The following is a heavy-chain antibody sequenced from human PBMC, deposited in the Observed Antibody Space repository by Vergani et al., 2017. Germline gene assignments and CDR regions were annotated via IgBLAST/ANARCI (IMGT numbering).Heavy chain of an antibody. Sequence: EVLLLESGGGLVQPGGSLRLSCSASGFTFSSYAMSWVRQAPGKGLEWVSAISGSGGSTYYADSVKGRFTISRDNSKNTLYLQMNSLRAEDTAVYYCAKDNLAARLGYWGQGTLVTVSS. J-gene: IGHJ4*02. V-gene: IGHV3-23*01. CDR2: ISGSGGST. CDR3: AKDNLAARLGY. CDR1: GFTFSSYA. D-gene: IGHD6-6*01.